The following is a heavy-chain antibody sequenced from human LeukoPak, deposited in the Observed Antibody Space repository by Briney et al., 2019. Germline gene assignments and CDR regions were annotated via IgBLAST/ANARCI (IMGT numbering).Heavy chain of an antibody. D-gene: IGHD6-25*01. CDR2: ISSSGSTI. Sequence: GGSLRLSCAASEFTFSSYEMNWVRQAPGKGLEWVSYISSSGSTIYYADSVKGRFTISRDNAKYSLYLQMNSLRAEDTAVYYCAAQRMGDAFDIWGQGTMVTVSS. CDR3: AAQRMGDAFDI. V-gene: IGHV3-48*03. CDR1: EFTFSSYE. J-gene: IGHJ3*02.